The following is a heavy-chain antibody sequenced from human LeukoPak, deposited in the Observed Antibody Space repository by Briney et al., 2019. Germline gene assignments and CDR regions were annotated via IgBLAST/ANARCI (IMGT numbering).Heavy chain of an antibody. Sequence: PGGSLRLSCTIFGGTLSTYEFNWVRQAPGKRPEWISYMSRTADRIDHADSVKGRFTMSRDNAKNSVYLQMNSRRVDDTAIYYCATRLPFTGYKNWGQGTLVTVSP. V-gene: IGHV3-48*03. CDR1: GGTLSTYE. CDR2: MSRTADRI. J-gene: IGHJ4*01. CDR3: ATRLPFTGYKN. D-gene: IGHD5-24*01.